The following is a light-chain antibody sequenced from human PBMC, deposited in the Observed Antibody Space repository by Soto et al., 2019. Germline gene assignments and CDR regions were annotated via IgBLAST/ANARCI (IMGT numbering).Light chain of an antibody. Sequence: DIQMTQSPSSLSASVGDRVTITCRASQSINSFLNLYQQKPGKAPKLLINTASSLQSGVPSRFSGSRSVTDFTLTISSLQPEDFATYYCQQCDSTPQTFGGGTRVEVK. V-gene: IGKV1-39*01. CDR3: QQCDSTPQT. CDR1: QSINSF. J-gene: IGKJ4*01. CDR2: TAS.